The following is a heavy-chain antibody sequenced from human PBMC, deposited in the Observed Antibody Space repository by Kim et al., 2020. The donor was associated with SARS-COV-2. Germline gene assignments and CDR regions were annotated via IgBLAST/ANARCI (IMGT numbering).Heavy chain of an antibody. D-gene: IGHD6-19*01. Sequence: GGSLRLSCAASGFTFDDYAMHWVRQAPGKGLEWVSGISWNSGSIGYADSVKGRFTISRDNAKNSLYLQMNSLRAEDTALYYCAKGKLAVAGINYFDYWGQGTLVTVSS. CDR2: ISWNSGSI. CDR1: GFTFDDYA. V-gene: IGHV3-9*01. J-gene: IGHJ4*02. CDR3: AKGKLAVAGINYFDY.